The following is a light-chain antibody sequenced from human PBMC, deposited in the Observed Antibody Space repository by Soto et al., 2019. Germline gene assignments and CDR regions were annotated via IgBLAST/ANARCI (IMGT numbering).Light chain of an antibody. CDR2: DVT. CDR1: SRDVGGYNY. Sequence: ISCTGTSRDVGGYNYVSWYQHHPGKAPKLIIYDVTNRPSGVSNPFSGSKSGNTASLTISGLQPEDEADYYCSSYTTSNTRQIVFGTGTKVTVL. J-gene: IGLJ1*01. V-gene: IGLV2-14*03. CDR3: SSYTTSNTRQIV.